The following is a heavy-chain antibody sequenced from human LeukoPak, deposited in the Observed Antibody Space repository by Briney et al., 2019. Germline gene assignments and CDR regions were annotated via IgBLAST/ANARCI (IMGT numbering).Heavy chain of an antibody. CDR3: ARRWNYGRNYYIDV. CDR1: GGSFSNYY. V-gene: IGHV4-34*01. J-gene: IGHJ6*03. Sequence: SETLSLTCAVYGGSFSNYYWSWIRQPPGKGLEWIGEINNSGRTNYNASLMSRVTVSVDTYKNQLYLRLTSVTATDTAVYYCARRWNYGRNYYIDVWGKGATVSVSS. D-gene: IGHD1-7*01. CDR2: INNSGRT.